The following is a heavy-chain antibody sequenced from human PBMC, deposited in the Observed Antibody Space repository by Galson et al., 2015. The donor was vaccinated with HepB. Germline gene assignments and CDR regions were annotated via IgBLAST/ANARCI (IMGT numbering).Heavy chain of an antibody. J-gene: IGHJ4*01. Sequence: SLRLSCAASGFTFSSYGMHWVRQAPGKGLEWVAVIWYDGSNKYYADSVKGRFTISRDNSKNTLYLQMNSLRAEDTAVYYCARDRGYDSSGLDYWGQEPWSPSPQ. CDR2: IWYDGSNK. CDR1: GFTFSSYG. D-gene: IGHD3-22*01. CDR3: ARDRGYDSSGLDY. V-gene: IGHV3-33*01.